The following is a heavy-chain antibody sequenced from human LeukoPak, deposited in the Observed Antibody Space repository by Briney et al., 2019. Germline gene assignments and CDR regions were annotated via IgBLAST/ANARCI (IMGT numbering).Heavy chain of an antibody. V-gene: IGHV4-39*01. D-gene: IGHD5-18*01. Sequence: SETLSLTCTVSGGSISSSSYYWGWIRQPPGKGLEWIGRIYYSGSTYYNPSLKSRVTISVDTSKNQFSLKLSSVTAADTAVYYCARSLRGYSYGWYYFDYWGQGTLVTVSS. CDR1: GGSISSSSYY. J-gene: IGHJ4*02. CDR3: ARSLRGYSYGWYYFDY. CDR2: IYYSGST.